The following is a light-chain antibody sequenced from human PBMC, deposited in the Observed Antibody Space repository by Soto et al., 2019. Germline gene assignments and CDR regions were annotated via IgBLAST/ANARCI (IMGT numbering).Light chain of an antibody. Sequence: EVVLTQSPGTLSLSPGERATLSCRASQSVSSSDLAWYQQKPGQAPRLLISGASSRATGIPDRFSGSGSGTNFPLTTSRLEPEDFAVFYCQQYGTSPPTFGQGTKVDIK. CDR2: GAS. CDR1: QSVSSSD. CDR3: QQYGTSPPT. V-gene: IGKV3-20*01. J-gene: IGKJ1*01.